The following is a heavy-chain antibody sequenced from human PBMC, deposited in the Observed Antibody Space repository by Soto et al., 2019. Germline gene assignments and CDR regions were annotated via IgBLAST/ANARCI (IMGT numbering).Heavy chain of an antibody. CDR1: GSTFSYYW. V-gene: IGHV3-7*01. Sequence: QLVESGGNLVQPGGSLRLSCAASGSTFSYYWMTWVRQAPGKGLEWVANINQDGSEKYYVDPVKGRFTISRDNAKTSLYLQMNSLRAEDTAVYYCARSRDYFPHWGQGTLVTVSS. CDR2: INQDGSEK. J-gene: IGHJ1*01. CDR3: ARSRDYFPH.